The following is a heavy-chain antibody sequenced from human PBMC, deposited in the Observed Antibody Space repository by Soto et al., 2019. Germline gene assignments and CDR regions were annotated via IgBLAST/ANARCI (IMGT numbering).Heavy chain of an antibody. CDR2: ISWDGDTT. J-gene: IGHJ4*02. CDR3: ASSQGDY. V-gene: IGHV3-43*01. CDR1: GFTFDDHN. Sequence: GGSLRLSCAASGFTFDDHNMHWVRQGPGKGLEWVSLISWDGDTTYYADSVKGRFTVSRDNGKNSLYLQMEDLTIEDSALYYCASSQGDYWGQGTLVTVSS.